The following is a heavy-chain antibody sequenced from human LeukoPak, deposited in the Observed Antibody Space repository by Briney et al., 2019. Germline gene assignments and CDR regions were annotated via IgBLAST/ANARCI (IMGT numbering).Heavy chain of an antibody. J-gene: IGHJ5*02. CDR1: GRSFSGYY. Sequence: SETLSLTCAVYGRSFSGYYWSWIRQPPGKRLEWIGEINHGGSTNYNPSLKSRVTISVDTSKNQFSLKLSSVTAADTAVYYCARGRHIVVVTAIYNWFDPWGQGTLVTVSP. CDR3: ARGRHIVVVTAIYNWFDP. CDR2: INHGGST. D-gene: IGHD2-21*02. V-gene: IGHV4-34*01.